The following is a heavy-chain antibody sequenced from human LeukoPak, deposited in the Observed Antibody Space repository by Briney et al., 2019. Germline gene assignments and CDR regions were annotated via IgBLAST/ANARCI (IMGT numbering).Heavy chain of an antibody. J-gene: IGHJ4*02. D-gene: IGHD3-16*01. Sequence: GSLRLSCAASGFTFSNAWMSWVRQPPGKGLEWIGEINHSGSTNYNPSLKSRVTISVDTSKNQFSLKLSSVTAADTAVYYCARVPRRGKLDYWGQGTLVTVSS. CDR3: ARVPRRGKLDY. CDR2: INHSGST. CDR1: GFTFSNAW. V-gene: IGHV4-34*01.